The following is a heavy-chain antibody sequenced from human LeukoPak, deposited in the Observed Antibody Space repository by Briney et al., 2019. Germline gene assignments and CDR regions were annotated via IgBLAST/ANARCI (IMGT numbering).Heavy chain of an antibody. J-gene: IGHJ6*03. V-gene: IGHV4-31*03. CDR1: GGSISSGGYY. D-gene: IGHD2-2*01. CDR3: ARGLPAAMRSYYYYMDV. Sequence: SETLSLTCTVSGGSISSGGYYWSWIRQHPGKGLEWIGYIYYSGSTYYNPSLKSRVTISVDTSKNQFSLKLSSVTAADTAVYYCARGLPAAMRSYYYYMDVWGKGTTVTVSS. CDR2: IYYSGST.